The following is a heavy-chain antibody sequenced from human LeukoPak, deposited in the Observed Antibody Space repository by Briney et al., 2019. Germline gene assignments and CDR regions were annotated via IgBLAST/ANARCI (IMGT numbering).Heavy chain of an antibody. Sequence: KPSETLSLTCSVSGGSISTYYWSWIRQPPGKGLEWIGYIYYSGSTNYNPSLKSRVTISVDKSKNQFSLKLSSVTAADTAVYYCARALGGIQADYWGQGTLVTVSS. D-gene: IGHD3-16*01. CDR2: IYYSGST. V-gene: IGHV4-59*12. CDR3: ARALGGIQADY. CDR1: GGSISTYY. J-gene: IGHJ4*02.